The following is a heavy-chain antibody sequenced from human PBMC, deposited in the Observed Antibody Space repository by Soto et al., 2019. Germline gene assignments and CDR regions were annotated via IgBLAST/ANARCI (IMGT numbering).Heavy chain of an antibody. D-gene: IGHD3-10*01. Sequence: ASETLSLTCTVSGGSISSGDYYWSWIRQPPGKGLEWIGYIYYSGSTYYNPSLKSRVTISVDTSKNQFSLKLSSVTAADTAVYYCARVDGSGSYQYYYYGMDVWGQGTTVTVSS. CDR2: IYYSGST. V-gene: IGHV4-30-4*01. CDR3: ARVDGSGSYQYYYYGMDV. CDR1: GGSISSGDYY. J-gene: IGHJ6*02.